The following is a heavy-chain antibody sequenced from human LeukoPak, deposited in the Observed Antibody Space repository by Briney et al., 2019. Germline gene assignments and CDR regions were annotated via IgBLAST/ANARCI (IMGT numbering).Heavy chain of an antibody. CDR1: GFTFSDHY. D-gene: IGHD6-13*01. J-gene: IGHJ4*02. Sequence: GGSLRLSCAVSGFTFSDHYIDWARQAPGKGLERVGRSRDKANGHTTEYAASVKGRFTVSRDDSKNSLYLQMNSLKTEDTAVYYCARSIAGAGNFDYWGQGTLVTVSS. CDR3: ARSIAGAGNFDY. V-gene: IGHV3-72*01. CDR2: SRDKANGHTT.